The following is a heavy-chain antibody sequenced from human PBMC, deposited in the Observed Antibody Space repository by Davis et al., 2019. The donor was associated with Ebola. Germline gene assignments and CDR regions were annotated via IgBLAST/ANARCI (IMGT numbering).Heavy chain of an antibody. CDR2: IYTSGST. CDR3: ARVGGSYSTFDY. Sequence: PSETLSLTCTVSGDSISSHYWTWVRQPTGKGLEWIGRIYTSGSTNYNPSLKSRVTMSVDTSKNQFSLKLSSVTAADTAVYYCARVGGSYSTFDYWGQGTLVTVSS. J-gene: IGHJ4*02. CDR1: GDSISSHY. D-gene: IGHD1-26*01. V-gene: IGHV4-4*07.